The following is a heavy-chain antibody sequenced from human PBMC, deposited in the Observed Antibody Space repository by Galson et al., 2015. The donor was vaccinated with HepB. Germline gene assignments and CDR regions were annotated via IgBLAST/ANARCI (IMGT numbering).Heavy chain of an antibody. J-gene: IGHJ6*02. Sequence: SLRLSCAASGFTFSSYGMHWVRQAPGKGLEWAAVIWYDGSNKDYADSVKGRFTISRDNSKNTLYLQMNSLRVEDTALYYCARDHCSSTSCYPENYYDMDVWGQGTTVTVSS. V-gene: IGHV3-33*01. D-gene: IGHD2-2*01. CDR1: GFTFSSYG. CDR3: ARDHCSSTSCYPENYYDMDV. CDR2: IWYDGSNK.